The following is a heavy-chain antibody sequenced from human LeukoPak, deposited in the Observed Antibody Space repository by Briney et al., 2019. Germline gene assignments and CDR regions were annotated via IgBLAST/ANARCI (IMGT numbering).Heavy chain of an antibody. V-gene: IGHV3-23*01. Sequence: GGSLRLSCAASGFTFSSYAMTWGRQARGKGLGWVSAITGDGANTYYADSVKGRFTISRDNSKNTLYLQMNSLRAEDTALYYCAKLIPTVDCSRTSCYGFDYWGQGTLVTVSS. CDR3: AKLIPTVDCSRTSCYGFDY. J-gene: IGHJ4*02. CDR2: ITGDGANT. CDR1: GFTFSSYA. D-gene: IGHD2-2*01.